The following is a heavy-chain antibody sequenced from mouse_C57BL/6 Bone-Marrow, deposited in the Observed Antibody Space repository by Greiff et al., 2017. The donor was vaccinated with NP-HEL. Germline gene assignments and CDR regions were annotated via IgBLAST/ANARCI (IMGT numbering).Heavy chain of an antibody. Sequence: VQLQQPGAELVKPGASVKMSCKASGYTFTSYWITWVKQRHGQGLEWIGDIYPGSGSTNYNEKFKSKATLTVDTSSSPAYMQLSSRTSEDSAVYYCARRGNGYGWYFDVWGTGTTVTVSS. CDR1: GYTFTSYW. CDR3: ARRGNGYGWYFDV. V-gene: IGHV1-55*01. D-gene: IGHD2-2*01. J-gene: IGHJ1*03. CDR2: IYPGSGST.